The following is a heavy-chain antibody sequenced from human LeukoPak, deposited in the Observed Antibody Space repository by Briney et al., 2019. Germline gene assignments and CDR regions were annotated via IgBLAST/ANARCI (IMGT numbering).Heavy chain of an antibody. J-gene: IGHJ6*03. V-gene: IGHV4-59*01. CDR1: GGSISYYY. D-gene: IGHD3-22*01. CDR2: IYYSGST. Sequence: SETLSLTRTVSGGSISYYYWSWIRQPPGKGLEWIGYIYYSGSTNYNPSLKSRVTISVDTSKNQFSLKLSSVTAADTAVYYCTRGSIAYYYMDVWGKGTTVTIPS. CDR3: TRGSIAYYYMDV.